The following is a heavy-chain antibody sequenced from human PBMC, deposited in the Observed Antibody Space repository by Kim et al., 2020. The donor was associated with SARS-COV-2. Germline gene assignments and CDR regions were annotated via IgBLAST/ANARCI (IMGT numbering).Heavy chain of an antibody. CDR1: GFSFSSYG. V-gene: IGHV3-33*01. CDR2: IWYDGSNK. CDR3: ARVNYTSSWYAGY. D-gene: IGHD6-13*01. Sequence: GGSLRLSCAASGFSFSSYGMHWVRQAPGKGLEWVALIWYDGSNKYYADSVKGRFTISRDNSRSTLYLQMNSLRAEDTAVYYCARVNYTSSWYAGYWGQGTLVTVSS. J-gene: IGHJ4*02.